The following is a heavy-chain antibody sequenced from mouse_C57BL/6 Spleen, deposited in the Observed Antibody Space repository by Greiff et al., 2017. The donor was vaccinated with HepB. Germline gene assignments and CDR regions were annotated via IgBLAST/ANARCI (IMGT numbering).Heavy chain of an antibody. CDR1: GYAFSSSW. J-gene: IGHJ3*01. CDR2: IYPGDGDT. V-gene: IGHV1-82*01. CDR3: ARSDWFAY. Sequence: QVQLQQSGPELVKPGASVKISCKASGYAFSSSWMNWVKQRPGKGLEWIGRIYPGDGDTNYNGKFKGKATLTADKYSSTAYMQLSSLTSEDSAVYFCARSDWFAYWGQGTLVTVSA.